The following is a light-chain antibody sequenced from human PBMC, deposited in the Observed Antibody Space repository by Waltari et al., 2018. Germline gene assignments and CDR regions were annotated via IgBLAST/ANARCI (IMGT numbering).Light chain of an antibody. V-gene: IGLV1-44*01. J-gene: IGLJ3*02. CDR1: NSNSGSNT. CDR2: YNN. CDR3: EAWDDSLNGQV. Sequence: HSVMTQPPSASGTPGQRVTISCSGSNSNSGSNTVNWYQQLPGAAPKLLIYYNNQRPSGGPERVAGAKSGTSASLAISGLQAEDEADYYCEAWDDSLNGQVFGGGTKLTVL.